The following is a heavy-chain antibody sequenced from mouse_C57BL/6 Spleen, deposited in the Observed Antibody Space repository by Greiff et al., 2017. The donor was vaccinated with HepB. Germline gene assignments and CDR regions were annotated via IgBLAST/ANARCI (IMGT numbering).Heavy chain of an antibody. CDR1: GYAFSSSW. Sequence: VKLVESGPELVKPGASVKISCKASGYAFSSSWMNWVKQRPGKGLEWIGRIYPGDGDTNYNGKFKGKATLTADKSSSTAYMQLSSLTSEDSAVYFCAREENYYGSSPWFAYWGQGTLVTVSA. CDR2: IYPGDGDT. J-gene: IGHJ3*01. D-gene: IGHD1-1*01. V-gene: IGHV1-82*01. CDR3: AREENYYGSSPWFAY.